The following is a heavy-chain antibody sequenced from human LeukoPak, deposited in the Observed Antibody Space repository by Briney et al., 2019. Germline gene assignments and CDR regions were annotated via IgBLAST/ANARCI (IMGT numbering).Heavy chain of an antibody. CDR1: GFTFSSSE. Sequence: GGSLRLSCAASGFTFSSSEKNWVRQAPGKGLEWVSYISSSGSSIHYADSVKGRFTISRDNAKNSLYLQMNSLRAEDTAVYYCARAGKGFDYWGQGTLVTVSS. CDR2: ISSSGSSI. V-gene: IGHV3-48*03. J-gene: IGHJ4*02. CDR3: ARAGKGFDY.